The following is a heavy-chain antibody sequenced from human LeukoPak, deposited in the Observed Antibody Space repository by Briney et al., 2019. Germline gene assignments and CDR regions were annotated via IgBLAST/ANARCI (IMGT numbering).Heavy chain of an antibody. D-gene: IGHD6-19*01. V-gene: IGHV4-39*01. Sequence: SEALSLTCTVSGGSISSSSYYWGWIRQPPGKGLEWIGSIYYSGITYYNPSLKSRVTISVDTSKNQFSLKLSSVTAADTAVYYCARLSVSSGWDLDYWGQGTLVTVSS. CDR3: ARLSVSSGWDLDY. CDR1: GGSISSSSYY. CDR2: IYYSGIT. J-gene: IGHJ4*02.